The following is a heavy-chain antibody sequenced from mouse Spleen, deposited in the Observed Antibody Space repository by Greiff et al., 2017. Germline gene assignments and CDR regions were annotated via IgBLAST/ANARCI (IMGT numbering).Heavy chain of an antibody. CDR3: ARLGRGYFDV. J-gene: IGHJ1*01. Sequence: EVKLMESGGGLVKLGGSLKLSCAASGFTFSSYAMSWVRQTPEKRLEWVATISSGGGNTYYPDSVKGRFTISRDNAKNTLYLQMSSLKSEDTAMYYCARLGRGYFDVWGAGTTVTVSS. CDR1: GFTFSSYA. CDR2: ISSGGGNT. V-gene: IGHV5-9*04.